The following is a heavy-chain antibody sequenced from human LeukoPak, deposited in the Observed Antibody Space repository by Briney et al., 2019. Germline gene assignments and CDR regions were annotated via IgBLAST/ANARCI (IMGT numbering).Heavy chain of an antibody. J-gene: IGHJ6*03. D-gene: IGHD3-9*01. V-gene: IGHV3-11*01. CDR2: ISSSGSTI. Sequence: GGSLRLSCAASGFTFSDYYMSWIRQAPGKGLEWVSYISSSGSTIYYADSVKGRFTISRDNAKNSLYLQMNSLRAEDTAVYYCAGAMTGSLPYYYYMDVWGKGTTVTVSS. CDR1: GFTFSDYY. CDR3: AGAMTGSLPYYYYMDV.